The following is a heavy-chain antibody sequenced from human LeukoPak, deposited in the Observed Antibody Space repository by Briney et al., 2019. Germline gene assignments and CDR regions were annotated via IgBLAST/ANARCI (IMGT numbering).Heavy chain of an antibody. J-gene: IGHJ6*03. V-gene: IGHV4-59*12. CDR3: ARVLAQYYYYYMDV. CDR2: IYYSGST. CDR1: GGSISSYH. Sequence: SETLSLTCTVSGGSISSYHWSWIRQPPGKGLEWIGYIYYSGSTNYNPSLKSRVTISVDTSKNQFSLKLSSVTAADTAVYYCARVLAQYYYYYMDVWGKGTTVTVSS. D-gene: IGHD2-15*01.